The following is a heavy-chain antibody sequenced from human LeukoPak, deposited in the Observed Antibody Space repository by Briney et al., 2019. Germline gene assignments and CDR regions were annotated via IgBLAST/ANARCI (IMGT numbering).Heavy chain of an antibody. CDR2: IVVGSGNT. J-gene: IGHJ6*02. D-gene: IGHD3-10*01. CDR3: AATDRPVWFGDYYYYYGMDV. CDR1: GFTFTSSA. V-gene: IGHV1-58*01. Sequence: SVKVSCKASGFTFTSSAVQWVRQARGQRLEWIGWIVVGSGNTNYAQKFQERVTITRDMSTSTAYMELSSLRSEDTAVYYCAATDRPVWFGDYYYYYGMDVWGQGTTVTVS.